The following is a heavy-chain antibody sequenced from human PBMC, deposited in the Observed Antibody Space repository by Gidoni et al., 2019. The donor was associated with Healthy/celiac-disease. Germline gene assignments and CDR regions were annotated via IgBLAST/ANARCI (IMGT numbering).Heavy chain of an antibody. CDR3: AKGGLTDVLLWFGEEFYYGMDV. J-gene: IGHJ6*02. D-gene: IGHD3-10*01. V-gene: IGHV3-23*01. Sequence: EVQLLESGGGLVQPGGSLRLSCAASGFTFSSYDMSWVRQAPGKGLGWFSAISGRVGRPYYADSLQGRFTISRDNSKNTRYLQMNSLRAEDTAVYYCAKGGLTDVLLWFGEEFYYGMDVWGQGTTVTVSS. CDR2: ISGRVGRP. CDR1: GFTFSSYD.